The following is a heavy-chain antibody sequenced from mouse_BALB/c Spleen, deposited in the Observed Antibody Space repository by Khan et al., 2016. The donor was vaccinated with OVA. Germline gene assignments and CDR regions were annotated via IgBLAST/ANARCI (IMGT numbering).Heavy chain of an antibody. CDR2: IYPGGGST. V-gene: IGHV1-77*01. CDR3: SRGVYGSALPY. D-gene: IGHD1-1*01. CDR1: GYTFTDYV. Sequence: QVQLQQSGPELVKPGASVKMSCKASGYTFTDYVISWVKQRTGQGLEWIGQIYPGGGSTYYNENFKGKATLTADKSSNTAYMQLSSLTSEDSAVYFCSRGVYGSALPYWGQGTLVTVSA. J-gene: IGHJ3*01.